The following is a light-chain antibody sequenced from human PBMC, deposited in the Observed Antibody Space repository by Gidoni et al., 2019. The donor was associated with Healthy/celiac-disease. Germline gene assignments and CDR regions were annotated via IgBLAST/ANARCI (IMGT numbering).Light chain of an antibody. CDR2: GDT. CDR1: SSNIGVGYD. CDR3: QSYDSSDEWV. V-gene: IGLV1-40*01. Sequence: QSVLTQPPSVSGAPGQRVTISCTGSSSNIGVGYDVQWYTQLPGTAPKLLIYGDTNLPSGVPDRFSGSKSGTSASLAITGLQAEDEADYYCQSYDSSDEWVFGGGTKLTVL. J-gene: IGLJ3*02.